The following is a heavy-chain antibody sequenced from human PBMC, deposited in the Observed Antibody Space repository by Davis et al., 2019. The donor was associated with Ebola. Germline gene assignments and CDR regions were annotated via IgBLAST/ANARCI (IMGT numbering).Heavy chain of an antibody. CDR1: GFTFSNYW. CDR3: AKSGLSFGVVKYHYGMDV. CDR2: IKQDGSEK. J-gene: IGHJ6*04. V-gene: IGHV3-7*03. Sequence: GGSLRLSCAASGFTFSNYWMSWVRQAPGKGLEWVANIKQDGSEKYYVDSVKGRFTISRDNAKNSLYLQMNSLRAEDTAVYYCAKSGLSFGVVKYHYGMDVWGKGTTVTVSS. D-gene: IGHD3-3*01.